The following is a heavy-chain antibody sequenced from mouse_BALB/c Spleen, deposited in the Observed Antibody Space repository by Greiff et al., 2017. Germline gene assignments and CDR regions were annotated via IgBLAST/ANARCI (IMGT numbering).Heavy chain of an antibody. CDR2: IWGDGST. CDR1: GFSLTGYG. D-gene: IGHD1-1*01. J-gene: IGHJ4*01. Sequence: QVQLKESGPGLVAPSQSLSITCTVSGFSLTGYGVNWVRQPPGKGLEWLGMIWGDGSTDYNSALKSRLSISKDNSKSQVFLKMNSLQTDDTARYYCAREAPYYYGSSYDYYAMDYWGQGTSVTVSS. V-gene: IGHV2-6-7*01. CDR3: AREAPYYYGSSYDYYAMDY.